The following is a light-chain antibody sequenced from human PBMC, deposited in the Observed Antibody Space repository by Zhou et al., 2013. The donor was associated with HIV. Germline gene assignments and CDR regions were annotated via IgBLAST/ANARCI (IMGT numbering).Light chain of an antibody. CDR3: QQYNSYPPT. J-gene: IGKJ1*01. CDR2: AAS. Sequence: AIQMTQSPSSLSAFIGDRVTMTCRSSQAIGHDLSWYQQRPGTAPKLLIYAASTLESGVPSRFSGSGSGTDFTLTISSLQPEDFATYYCQQYNSYPPTFGQGTKVEIK. CDR1: QAIGHD. V-gene: IGKV1-6*01.